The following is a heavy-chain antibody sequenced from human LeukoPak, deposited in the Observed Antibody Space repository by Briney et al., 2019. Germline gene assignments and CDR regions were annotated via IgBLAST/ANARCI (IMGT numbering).Heavy chain of an antibody. CDR1: GASMTSYF. D-gene: IGHD3-10*01. CDR2: IYYSGIT. Sequence: PSETLSLTCAVSGASMTSYFWSWIRQPPGKGLEWIGYIYYSGITNYNPSLRSRVTISVDTSKDQFSLKLSSVTAADTAVYYCARNYYGSGSYYRTGFDPWGQGTLVTVSS. J-gene: IGHJ5*02. V-gene: IGHV4-59*01. CDR3: ARNYYGSGSYYRTGFDP.